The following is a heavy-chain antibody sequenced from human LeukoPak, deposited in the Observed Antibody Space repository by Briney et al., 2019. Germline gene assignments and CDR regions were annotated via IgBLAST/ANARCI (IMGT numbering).Heavy chain of an antibody. CDR2: ISESSSHR. Sequence: GSLRLSCGASGIIFSSYSMDWVRTAPGKGAGWVACISESSSHRYFADSVKGRFTISRDNAKNSLYLQMNGLTVEDTAIYYCARDRAALARIGGMDDWGQGTMVTVSS. V-gene: IGHV3-21*06. D-gene: IGHD5-12*01. CDR3: ARDRAALARIGGMDD. CDR1: GIIFSSYS. J-gene: IGHJ4*02.